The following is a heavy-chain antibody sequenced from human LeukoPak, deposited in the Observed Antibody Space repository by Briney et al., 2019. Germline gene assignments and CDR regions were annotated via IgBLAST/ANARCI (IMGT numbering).Heavy chain of an antibody. Sequence: SETLSPTCTVSGGSISSYYWSWIRQPPGKGLEWIGYIYYSGSTNYSPSLKSRVTISLDTSKNQFSLKLTSVTAADTAVYYCSRATSSWRPFDYWGQGTLVTVSS. V-gene: IGHV4-59*01. CDR1: GGSISSYY. J-gene: IGHJ4*02. D-gene: IGHD6-13*01. CDR3: SRATSSWRPFDY. CDR2: IYYSGST.